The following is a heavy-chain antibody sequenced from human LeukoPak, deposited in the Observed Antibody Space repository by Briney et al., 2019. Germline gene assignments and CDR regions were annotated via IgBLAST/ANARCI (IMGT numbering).Heavy chain of an antibody. CDR3: APTAEAYTGWWKV. D-gene: IGHD3-16*01. CDR1: GYKFTDDY. J-gene: IGHJ4*02. V-gene: IGHV1-2*02. Sequence: ASVKVSCTASGYKFTDDYMHWVRQAPGQGLEFMGWINPDSGITNYAQKFKGRVTMTRDTSISTAYLEVRSLTSDDTAVYYCAPTAEAYTGWWKVWGQGTLVTVSS. CDR2: INPDSGIT.